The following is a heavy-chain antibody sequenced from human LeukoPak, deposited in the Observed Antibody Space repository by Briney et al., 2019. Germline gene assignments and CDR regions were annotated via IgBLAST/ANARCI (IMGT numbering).Heavy chain of an antibody. J-gene: IGHJ4*02. Sequence: ASVKVSCKASGGTFSSYAISWVRQAPGQGLEWMGGIIPIFGTANYAQKFQGRVTITADESTSTAYMELSSLRSEDTAVYYCARSNPAYYYDSSGYYLDYWGQGTLVTVSS. CDR2: IIPIFGTA. CDR3: ARSNPAYYYDSSGYYLDY. D-gene: IGHD3-22*01. CDR1: GGTFSSYA. V-gene: IGHV1-69*13.